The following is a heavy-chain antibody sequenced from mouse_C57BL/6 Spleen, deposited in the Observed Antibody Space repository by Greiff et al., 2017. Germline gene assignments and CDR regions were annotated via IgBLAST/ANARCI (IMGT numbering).Heavy chain of an antibody. CDR3: ARDRASFDY. D-gene: IGHD3-1*01. J-gene: IGHJ2*01. CDR1: GFTFSSYA. Sequence: EVQGVESGGGLVKPGGSLKLSCAASGFTFSSYAMSWVRQTPEKRLEWVATISDGGSYTYYPDNVKGRFTISRDNAKNNLYLQMSHLKSEDTAMYYCARDRASFDYWGQGTTLTVSS. V-gene: IGHV5-4*01. CDR2: ISDGGSYT.